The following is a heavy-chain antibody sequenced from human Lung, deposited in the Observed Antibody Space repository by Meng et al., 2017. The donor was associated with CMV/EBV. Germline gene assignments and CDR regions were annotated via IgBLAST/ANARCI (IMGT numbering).Heavy chain of an antibody. D-gene: IGHD3-10*01. Sequence: SETXSLXXTVSGGPIKNPNYYWSWNRHQPGKGLEWLGYSYYTGAYYNPSLASRIFISLDSSHNRYSLTLRDVTAADTALYFCARMRGSGSEDSWGPGTLVTVSS. CDR3: ARMRGSGSEDS. J-gene: IGHJ5*02. CDR1: GGPIKNPNYY. CDR2: SYYTGA. V-gene: IGHV4-31*03.